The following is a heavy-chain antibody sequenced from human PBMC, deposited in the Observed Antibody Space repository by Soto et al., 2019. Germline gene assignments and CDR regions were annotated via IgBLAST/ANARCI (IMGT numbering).Heavy chain of an antibody. CDR1: GYSLTSYW. CDR3: ARSYSSGYYYYGMDV. V-gene: IGHV5-51*01. CDR2: IYPGDSDT. Sequence: GESLKISCKGSGYSLTSYWIGWVRQMPGKGLEWMGIIYPGDSDTRYSPSFQGQVTISADKSISTAYLQWSSLKASDTAMHYCARSYSSGYYYYGMDVWGQGTTVTVSS. D-gene: IGHD6-6*01. J-gene: IGHJ6*02.